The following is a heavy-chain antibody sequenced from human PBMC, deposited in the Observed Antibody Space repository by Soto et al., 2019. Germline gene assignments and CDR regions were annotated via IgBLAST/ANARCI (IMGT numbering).Heavy chain of an antibody. CDR2: MNPNSGNT. Sequence: QVQLVQSGAEVKKPGASVKVSCKASGYTFTSYDIHWVRQATGQGLEWMGWMNPNSGNTGYAQKFQGRVTMTRDTSISTAYMELSSLGSEYTAVYYCAREAYYYDYWAQGTLVTVSS. CDR3: AREAYYYDY. J-gene: IGHJ4*02. D-gene: IGHD3-16*01. CDR1: GYTFTSYD. V-gene: IGHV1-8*01.